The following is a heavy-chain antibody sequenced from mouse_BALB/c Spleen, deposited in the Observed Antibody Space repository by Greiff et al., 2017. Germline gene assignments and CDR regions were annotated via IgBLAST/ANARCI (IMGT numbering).Heavy chain of an antibody. CDR1: GYAFTNYL. CDR3: ARENGNYPLYYFDY. CDR2: INPGSGGT. Sequence: QVQLKESGAELVRPGTSVKVSCKASGYAFTNYLIEWVKQRPGQGLEWIGVINPGSGGTNYNEKFKGKATLTADKSSSTAYMQLSSLTSDDSAVYFCARENGNYPLYYFDYWGQGTTLTVSS. V-gene: IGHV1-54*01. J-gene: IGHJ2*01. D-gene: IGHD2-1*01.